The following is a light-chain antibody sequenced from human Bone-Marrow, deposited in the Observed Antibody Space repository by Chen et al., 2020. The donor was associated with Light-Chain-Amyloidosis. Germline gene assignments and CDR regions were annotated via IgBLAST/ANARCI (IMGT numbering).Light chain of an antibody. V-gene: IGLV3-25*03. Sequence: YELTQPPSVSVSPGQTARITCSGEDLPTKYAYWYQQKPGQAPVLVIHRDTVRPSGFSERFSGSSSGTTATLTISGVHAEDEADYHCQSADSSGTYEVIFGGGTKLTVL. J-gene: IGLJ2*01. CDR2: RDT. CDR3: QSADSSGTYEVI. CDR1: DLPTKY.